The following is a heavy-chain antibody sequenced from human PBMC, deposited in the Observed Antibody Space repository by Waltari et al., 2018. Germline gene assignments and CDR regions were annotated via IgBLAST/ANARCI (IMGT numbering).Heavy chain of an antibody. J-gene: IGHJ4*02. D-gene: IGHD6-19*01. CDR1: GLNFMNYE. CDR2: IGTSAGDI. V-gene: IGHV3-48*03. Sequence: EVQLVESGGDMVHPGGSLRLSCVVHGLNFMNYEMDWVRQAPGKGMELISYIGTSAGDIEYAESVNGRFTISRDNVKNSLYLQMNSLRVEDTAVYYWATDVSGWVDFEHWGRGTLVTVSS. CDR3: ATDVSGWVDFEH.